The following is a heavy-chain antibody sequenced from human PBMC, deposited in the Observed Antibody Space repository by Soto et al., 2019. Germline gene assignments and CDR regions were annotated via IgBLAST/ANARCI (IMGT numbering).Heavy chain of an antibody. J-gene: IGHJ4*02. CDR3: AREDGVVESASAFDH. V-gene: IGHV3-21*01. CDR1: GFTFSTYT. CDR2: INGRSNYV. D-gene: IGHD4-17*01. Sequence: EVQVVESGGGLVKPWGSLRLSCVFSGFTFSTYTMNWVRQAPGKGLEWVSSINGRSNYVYYADSVKGRFTISRDNAKNALYLQMNRLRAEDTAIYYCAREDGVVESASAFDHWGLGTLVTVSS.